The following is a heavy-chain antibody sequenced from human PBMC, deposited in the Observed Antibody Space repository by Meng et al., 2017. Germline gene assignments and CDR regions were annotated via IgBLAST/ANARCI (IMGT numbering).Heavy chain of an antibody. J-gene: IGHJ4*02. CDR3: ASLKDYDGRGYYYFES. CDR2: VHLGGPI. Sequence: QVQLQQSGPSPVEPSGTLSLPCTVSGGSIPNRILGGWVRLPPGKGREWIGEVHLGGPIQQNPYIQSRVDKSLDKAKDHLSLKMATVNAADTAVYYCASLKDYDGRGYYYFESWGQGTLVTVSS. V-gene: IGHV4-4*02. CDR1: GGSIPNRIL. D-gene: IGHD3-22*01.